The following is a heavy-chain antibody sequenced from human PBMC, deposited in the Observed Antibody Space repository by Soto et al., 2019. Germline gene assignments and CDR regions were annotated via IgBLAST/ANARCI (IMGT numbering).Heavy chain of an antibody. D-gene: IGHD3-10*01. CDR3: ARWNPLLWFGEDFDY. CDR1: GYTFTSYG. Sequence: ASVKVSCKASGYTFTSYGISWVRQAPGQGLEWMGWISAYNGNTNYAQKLQGRVTMTTDTSTSTAYMELRSLRSDDTAVYYCARWNPLLWFGEDFDYWGQGTLVTVSS. J-gene: IGHJ4*02. V-gene: IGHV1-18*01. CDR2: ISAYNGNT.